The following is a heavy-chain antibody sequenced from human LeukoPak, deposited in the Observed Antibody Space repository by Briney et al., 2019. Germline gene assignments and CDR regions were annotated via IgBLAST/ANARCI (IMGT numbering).Heavy chain of an antibody. V-gene: IGHV3-49*04. D-gene: IGHD6-13*01. CDR3: TAPGPGSSGYYYYGMDV. CDR2: IRSKAYGGTT. CDR1: GFTFGDYA. J-gene: IGHJ6*04. Sequence: GRSLRLSCTASGFTFGDYAMSWVRQAPGKGLEWVGFIRSKAYGGTTEYAASVKGRFTISRDDSKSIAYLQMNSLKTEDTAVYYCTAPGPGSSGYYYYGMDVRGEGTTVTVSS.